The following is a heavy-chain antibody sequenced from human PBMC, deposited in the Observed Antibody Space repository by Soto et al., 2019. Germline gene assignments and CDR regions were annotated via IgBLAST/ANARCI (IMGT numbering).Heavy chain of an antibody. CDR3: ARGVGYSSSSPAGWFDP. Sequence: EVQLVESGGGLVQPGGSLRLSCAASGFTFSSYSMNWVRQAPGKGLEWVSYISSSSSTIYYADSVKGRFTISRDNAKTSLYLQMTSLRAEDTAVYYCARGVGYSSSSPAGWFDPWGQGTLVTVSS. CDR2: ISSSSSTI. CDR1: GFTFSSYS. J-gene: IGHJ5*02. V-gene: IGHV3-48*01. D-gene: IGHD6-6*01.